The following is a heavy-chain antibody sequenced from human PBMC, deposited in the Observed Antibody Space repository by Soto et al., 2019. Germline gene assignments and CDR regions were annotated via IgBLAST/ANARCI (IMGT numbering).Heavy chain of an antibody. CDR1: GFTFSSYG. D-gene: IGHD2-15*01. J-gene: IGHJ6*01. V-gene: IGHV3-33*01. CDR3: ASHSSQGYCSGGSCYFAYGMDV. CDR2: IWYDGSNK. Sequence: QVQLVESGGGVVQPGRSLRLSCAASGFTFSSYGMHWVRQAPGKGLEWVAVIWYDGSNKYYADSVKGRFTISRDNSKNTLYLQMNSLRAEDTAVYYCASHSSQGYCSGGSCYFAYGMDVW.